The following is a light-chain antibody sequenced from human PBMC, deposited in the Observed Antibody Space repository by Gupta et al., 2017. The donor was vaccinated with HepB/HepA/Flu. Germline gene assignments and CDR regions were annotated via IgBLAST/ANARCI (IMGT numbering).Light chain of an antibody. CDR1: SSDVANYNY. V-gene: IGLV2-11*01. CDR2: DVI. Sequence: QSALTQPRPVSGSPGQSVTISCTGTSSDVANYNYVSWYQQHPGKAPKLIIYDVIKQPSGVPDRFSGSKSGNTASLTISGLQAEDEADYYCCSYAGRYTYVFGNGTKVTVL. CDR3: CSYAGRYTYV. J-gene: IGLJ1*01.